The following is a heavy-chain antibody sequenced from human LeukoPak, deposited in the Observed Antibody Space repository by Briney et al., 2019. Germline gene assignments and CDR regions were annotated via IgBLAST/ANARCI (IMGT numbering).Heavy chain of an antibody. V-gene: IGHV1-18*01. CDR1: GYTFTSYG. CDR3: ARDGTPSLGFYYGSGSYDY. Sequence: GASVKVSCKASGYTFTSYGISWVRQAPGQGLEWMGWISAYNGNTNYAQKLQGRVTMTTDTSTSTAYMELRSLRSDDTAVYYCARDGTPSLGFYYGSGSYDYWGQGTLVTVSS. J-gene: IGHJ4*02. CDR2: ISAYNGNT. D-gene: IGHD3-10*01.